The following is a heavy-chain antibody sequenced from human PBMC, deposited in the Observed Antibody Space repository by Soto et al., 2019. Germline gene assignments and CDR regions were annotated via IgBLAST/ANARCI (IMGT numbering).Heavy chain of an antibody. Sequence: SETLSLTCAVYGGSFSGYYWSWIRQPPGKGLEWIGEINHSGSTNYNPSLKSRVTISVDTSKNQFSLKLSSVTAADTAVYYCARGGGSLPFQSSLARWFDPWGQGTLVTVSS. CDR2: INHSGST. D-gene: IGHD6-13*01. CDR3: ARGGGSLPFQSSLARWFDP. V-gene: IGHV4-34*01. CDR1: GGSFSGYY. J-gene: IGHJ5*02.